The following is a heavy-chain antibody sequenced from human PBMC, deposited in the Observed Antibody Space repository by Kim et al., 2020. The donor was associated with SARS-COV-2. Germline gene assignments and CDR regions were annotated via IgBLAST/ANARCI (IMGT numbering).Heavy chain of an antibody. Sequence: SETLSLTCTVSGGSVSSGSYYWSWIRQPPGKGLEWIGYIYYSGSTNYNPSLKSRVTISVDTSKNQFSLKLSSVTAADTAVYYCAREWELPRWFDPWGQGTLVTVSS. V-gene: IGHV4-61*01. D-gene: IGHD1-26*01. CDR3: AREWELPRWFDP. CDR1: GGSVSSGSYY. CDR2: IYYSGST. J-gene: IGHJ5*02.